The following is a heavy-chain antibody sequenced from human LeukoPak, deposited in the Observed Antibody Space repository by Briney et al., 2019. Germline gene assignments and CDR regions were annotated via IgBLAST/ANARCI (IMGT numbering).Heavy chain of an antibody. J-gene: IGHJ4*02. V-gene: IGHV4-4*09. CDR3: ARTLERVTFDY. Sequence: SETLSLTCTVSGGSIISYYWSWIRQPPGKGLEWTGYIYTSGNTNYNPSLKSRVTISVDTSKKQFSLKLSSVTAADTAIYYCARTLERVTFDYWGQGTLVTVPS. CDR2: IYTSGNT. D-gene: IGHD5-18*01. CDR1: GGSIISYY.